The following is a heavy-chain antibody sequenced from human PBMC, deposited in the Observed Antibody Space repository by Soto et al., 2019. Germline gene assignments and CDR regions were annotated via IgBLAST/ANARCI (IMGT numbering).Heavy chain of an antibody. CDR1: GYLLTTYG. Sequence: ASVKVSCKTSGYLLTTYGISWVHQVTDQGLEWMGWISGYNGHTGYAQKFQGRLTVTTDTSATTAFLELRDLTSDDTGVYYCALERMAVAGTPGVDYWGQGTQVTVSS. V-gene: IGHV1-18*01. J-gene: IGHJ4*02. D-gene: IGHD6-19*01. CDR3: ALERMAVAGTPGVDY. CDR2: ISGYNGHT.